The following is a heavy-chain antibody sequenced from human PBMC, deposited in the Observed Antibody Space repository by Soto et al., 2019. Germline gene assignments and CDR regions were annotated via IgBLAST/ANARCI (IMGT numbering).Heavy chain of an antibody. CDR3: ARDPRITAAGTVWFDP. Sequence: PGGSLRLSCAASGFTFXSYSMNWVRQAPGKGLEWVSSISSSSSYIYYADSVKGRFTISRDNAKNSLYLQTHSLRAEDTAVYYCARDPRITAAGTVWFDPWGQGTLVTVSS. V-gene: IGHV3-21*01. CDR2: ISSSSSYI. J-gene: IGHJ5*02. D-gene: IGHD6-13*01. CDR1: GFTFXSYS.